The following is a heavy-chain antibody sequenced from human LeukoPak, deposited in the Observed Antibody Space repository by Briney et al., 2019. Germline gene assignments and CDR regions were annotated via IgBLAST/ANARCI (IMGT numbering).Heavy chain of an antibody. D-gene: IGHD4-17*01. Sequence: PSGTLSLTCAVSGGSISSSNWWSWVRQPPGKGLEWIGEIYHSGSTNYNPSLKSRVTISVDKSKNQFSLKLSSVTAADTAVYYCARGRRVTTPLNWFDPWGQGTLVTVSS. V-gene: IGHV4-4*02. CDR1: GGSISSSNW. CDR3: ARGRRVTTPLNWFDP. J-gene: IGHJ5*02. CDR2: IYHSGST.